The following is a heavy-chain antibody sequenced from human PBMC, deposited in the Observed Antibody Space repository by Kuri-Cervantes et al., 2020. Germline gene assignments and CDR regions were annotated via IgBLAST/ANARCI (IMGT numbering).Heavy chain of an antibody. D-gene: IGHD3-3*01. CDR2: ISSSSSYI. J-gene: IGHJ3*02. Sequence: GESLKISCAASGFTFSSYSMNWVRQAPGKGLEWVSSISSSSSYIYYADSVKGRFTISRDNAKNSLYLQMNSLGAEDTAVYYCARGSGSAIFDIWGQGTMVTVSS. CDR3: ARGSGSAIFDI. V-gene: IGHV3-21*01. CDR1: GFTFSSYS.